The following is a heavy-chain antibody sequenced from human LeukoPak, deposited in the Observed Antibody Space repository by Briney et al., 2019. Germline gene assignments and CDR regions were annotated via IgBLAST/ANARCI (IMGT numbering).Heavy chain of an antibody. Sequence: SETLSLTCTVSGGSISSSSYYWGWIRQPPGKGLEWIGSIYYSGSTYYNPSLKSRVTISVDTSKNQFSLKLSSVTAADTAVYYCAREVIGYGDYGTVDYWGQGTLVTVSS. CDR2: IYYSGST. CDR3: AREVIGYGDYGTVDY. CDR1: GGSISSSSYY. J-gene: IGHJ4*02. V-gene: IGHV4-39*07. D-gene: IGHD4-17*01.